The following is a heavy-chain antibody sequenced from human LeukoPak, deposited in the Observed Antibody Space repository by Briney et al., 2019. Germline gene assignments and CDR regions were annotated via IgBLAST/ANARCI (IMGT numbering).Heavy chain of an antibody. CDR2: IYYSGST. CDR3: ARHVRGGYSYGTTFDY. V-gene: IGHV4-59*08. Sequence: SETLSLTCTVSGGSISSYYWSWIRQPPGKGLEWIGYIYYSGSTNYNPSLKSRVTISVDTSKNQFSLKLSSVTAADTAVYYCARHVRGGYSYGTTFDYWGQGTLVTVSS. J-gene: IGHJ4*02. D-gene: IGHD5-18*01. CDR1: GGSISSYY.